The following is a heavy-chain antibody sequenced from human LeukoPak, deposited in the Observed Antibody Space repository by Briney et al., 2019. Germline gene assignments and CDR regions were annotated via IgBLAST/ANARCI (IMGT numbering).Heavy chain of an antibody. Sequence: PSETLSLTCIVSGDSISSYYWSWIRQPPGKGLEWIGYIFHSGNTNYNPSLKSRVTMSIDTSKNQFSLRLSSVTAADTAVYCCARQPYTIGAYYFDYWGPGTLVSVSS. V-gene: IGHV4-59*08. CDR3: ARQPYTIGAYYFDY. CDR1: GDSISSYY. J-gene: IGHJ4*02. D-gene: IGHD1-26*01. CDR2: IFHSGNT.